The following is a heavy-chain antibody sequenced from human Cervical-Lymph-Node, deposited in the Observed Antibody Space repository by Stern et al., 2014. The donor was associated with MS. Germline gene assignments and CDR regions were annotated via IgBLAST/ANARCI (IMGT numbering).Heavy chain of an antibody. CDR2: ISTSGTT. CDR3: ARVYYSNSYDVGRFDP. Sequence: QVQLQESGPGLVKPSQTLSLTCTVSGDSISGGSISSGRYYWSWIRQPAGKGLEWIGRISTSGTTSSDPSLKRRVTISVEPPKSHFSLNRSSVTAADTAVYYCARVYYSNSYDVGRFDPWGQGTLVIVSS. J-gene: IGHJ5*02. CDR1: GDSISGGSISSGRYY. V-gene: IGHV4-61*02. D-gene: IGHD4-11*01.